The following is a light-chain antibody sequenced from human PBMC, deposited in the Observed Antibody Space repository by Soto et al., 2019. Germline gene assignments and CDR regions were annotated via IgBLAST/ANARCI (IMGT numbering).Light chain of an antibody. CDR3: QQRTDRPPWT. V-gene: IGKV3-11*01. Sequence: EIVLTQSPATLSLSPGERATLSCRASQSIGLAIAWYQHKPGQAPRLLIFDASQRATGIPARFRGSGSGTVFTLSISSLEPQDFAVYYCQQRTDRPPWTFGQGTKVDIK. J-gene: IGKJ1*01. CDR1: QSIGLA. CDR2: DAS.